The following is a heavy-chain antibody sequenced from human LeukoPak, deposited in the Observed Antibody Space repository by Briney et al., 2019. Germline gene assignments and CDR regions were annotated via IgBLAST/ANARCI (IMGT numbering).Heavy chain of an antibody. CDR2: IIPIFGTA. CDR3: ASFFFGKTVDYSLYYYYYMDV. J-gene: IGHJ6*03. V-gene: IGHV1-69*05. Sequence: SVKVSCKASGYTFTGYYMHWLRQAPGQGLEWMGRIIPIFGTANYAQKFQGRVTITTDESTSTAYMELSSLRSEDTAVYYCASFFFGKTVDYSLYYYYYMDVWGKGTTVTVSS. D-gene: IGHD4-23*01. CDR1: GYTFTGYY.